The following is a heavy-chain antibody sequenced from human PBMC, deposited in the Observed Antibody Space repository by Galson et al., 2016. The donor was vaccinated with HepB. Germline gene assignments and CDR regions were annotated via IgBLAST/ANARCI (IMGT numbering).Heavy chain of an antibody. Sequence: SVKVSCKASGGTFSSFAISWVRQAPGQGLEWMGGIIPIFRPAHYAHNFQGRVTITADESTSTAYMEPSSLRSEDTAVYYCAVEGTILRQYYFDYWGQGTLVTVSS. CDR1: GGTFSSFA. D-gene: IGHD1-26*01. CDR2: IIPIFRPA. CDR3: AVEGTILRQYYFDY. J-gene: IGHJ4*02. V-gene: IGHV1-69*13.